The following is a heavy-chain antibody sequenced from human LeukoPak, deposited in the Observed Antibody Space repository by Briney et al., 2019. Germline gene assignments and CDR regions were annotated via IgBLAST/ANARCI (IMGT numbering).Heavy chain of an antibody. V-gene: IGHV4-39*01. CDR2: IYYSGTT. D-gene: IGHD1-14*01. Sequence: SETLSLTCTVSRGSFSSSDYYWGWIRQPPGKGLEWFVSIYYSGTTYYNPSLKSRVTISVDKSMKQFSLQLRSVTAAHTAVYYCARHEWGITNAFDIWGQGTMVTVSS. J-gene: IGHJ3*02. CDR1: RGSFSSSDYY. CDR3: ARHEWGITNAFDI.